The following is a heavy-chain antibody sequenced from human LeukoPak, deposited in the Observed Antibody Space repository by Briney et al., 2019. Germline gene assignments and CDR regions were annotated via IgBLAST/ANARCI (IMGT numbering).Heavy chain of an antibody. CDR3: TTVSYGKLDY. D-gene: IGHD3-16*01. CDR2: ISGSGGST. Sequence: PGGSLRLSCVASGFTFSNSWMSWARQAPGKGLEWVSAISGSGGSTYYADSVKGRFTISRDDSKNTLYLQMNSLKTEDTAVYYCTTVSYGKLDYWGQGTLVTVSS. V-gene: IGHV3-23*01. CDR1: GFTFSNSW. J-gene: IGHJ4*02.